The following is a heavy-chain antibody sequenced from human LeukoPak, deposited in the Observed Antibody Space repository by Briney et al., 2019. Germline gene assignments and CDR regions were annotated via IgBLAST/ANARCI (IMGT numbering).Heavy chain of an antibody. Sequence: KPGASLQISCQGSGSSFTSYWIGWVRQLPGKGLEWMGIIYPGDSDTRYSPSFQGQVTISADKSISTAYLQWSSLKASDTAMYYCARYSLLYGMDVWGQGTTVTVSS. CDR3: ARYSLLYGMDV. J-gene: IGHJ6*02. D-gene: IGHD2-15*01. V-gene: IGHV5-51*01. CDR1: GSSFTSYW. CDR2: IYPGDSDT.